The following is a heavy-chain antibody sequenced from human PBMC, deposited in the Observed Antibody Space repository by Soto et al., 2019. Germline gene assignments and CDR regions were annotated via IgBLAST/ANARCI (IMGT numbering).Heavy chain of an antibody. J-gene: IGHJ6*02. CDR1: GGSLSSGDYR. D-gene: IGHD2-2*01. V-gene: IGHV4-30-4*01. CDR2: IYYSGNT. Sequence: PSENLSLPCTVSGGSLSSGDYRWGWVRQPPRKSLEWIGYIYYSGNTYYSPSLKSRVTISVDTSKNQFSLKLSSVTAADTAVYYCAREEATTSIHYYSYGMAFWGQGTTVTVSS. CDR3: AREEATTSIHYYSYGMAF.